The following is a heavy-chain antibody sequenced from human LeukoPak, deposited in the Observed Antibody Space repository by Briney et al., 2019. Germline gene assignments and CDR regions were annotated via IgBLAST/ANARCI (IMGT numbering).Heavy chain of an antibody. D-gene: IGHD3-10*01. CDR2: IWYDGSNK. V-gene: IGHV3-33*01. Sequence: PGRSLRLSCAASGFTFSSYGMHWVRQAPGKGLEWAAVIWYDGSNKYYADSVKGRFTISRDNSKNTLYLQMNSLRAEDTAVYYCARGRNYYGSGSYGGNWFDPWGQGTLVTVSS. J-gene: IGHJ5*02. CDR3: ARGRNYYGSGSYGGNWFDP. CDR1: GFTFSSYG.